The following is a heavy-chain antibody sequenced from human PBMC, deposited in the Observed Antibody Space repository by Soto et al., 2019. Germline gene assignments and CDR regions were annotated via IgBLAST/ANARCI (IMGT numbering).Heavy chain of an antibody. CDR1: GFTFSSYA. V-gene: IGHV3-23*01. CDR2: ISGSGGST. CDR3: AKPLTGSWLFDY. J-gene: IGHJ4*02. Sequence: EVQLLESGGGLVQPRGSLRLSCAASGFTFSSYAMSWVRQAPGKGLEWVSAISGSGGSTYYADSVKGRFTISRDNSKNTLYLQMNSLRAEDTAVYYCAKPLTGSWLFDYWGQGTLVTVSS. D-gene: IGHD6-13*01.